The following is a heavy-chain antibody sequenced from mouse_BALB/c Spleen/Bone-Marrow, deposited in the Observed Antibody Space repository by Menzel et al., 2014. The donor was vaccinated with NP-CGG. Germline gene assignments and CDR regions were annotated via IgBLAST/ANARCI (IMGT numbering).Heavy chain of an antibody. V-gene: IGHV5-6-5*01. CDR2: ISSAGST. CDR3: VRWTTYPLMDY. J-gene: IGHJ4*01. CDR1: GFTFSNYA. Sequence: VLLKESVGYLVQPGGSLKLSCAAPGFTFSNYAMSWARQTPEKRLTWVASISSAGSTYYPDSVRGRFTISRDSARNILYLQMSSLRSEDSAMYYCVRWTTYPLMDYWGQGTSVTVSS. D-gene: IGHD5-5*01.